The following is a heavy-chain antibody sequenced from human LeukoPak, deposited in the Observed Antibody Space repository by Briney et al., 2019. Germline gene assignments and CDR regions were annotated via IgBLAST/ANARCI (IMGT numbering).Heavy chain of an antibody. CDR1: GGTFSSYA. CDR3: ARAQGYCSSTSCHNWFDP. Sequence: ASVKVSCKASGGTFSSYAISWVRQAPGQGLEWMGGIIPIFGTANYAQKFQGRVTITTDESTSTAYTELSSLRSEDTAVYYCARAQGYCSSTSCHNWFDPWGQGTLVTVSS. J-gene: IGHJ5*02. V-gene: IGHV1-69*05. D-gene: IGHD2-2*01. CDR2: IIPIFGTA.